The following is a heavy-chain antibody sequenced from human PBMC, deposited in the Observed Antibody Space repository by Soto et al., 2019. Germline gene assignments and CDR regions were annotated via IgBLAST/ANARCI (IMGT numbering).Heavy chain of an antibody. J-gene: IGHJ5*02. Sequence: QVQLQESGPGLVKPSGTLSLTCAVSGGSISSSNWWSWVRQPPGKGLEWIGEIYHSGSTNYNPSLKRRVIIPVDKSKNQFSLKLSSVTAADTAVYYCARSYMVRGVANWFDPWGQGTLVTVSS. CDR1: GGSISSSNW. CDR3: ARSYMVRGVANWFDP. CDR2: IYHSGST. V-gene: IGHV4-4*02. D-gene: IGHD3-10*01.